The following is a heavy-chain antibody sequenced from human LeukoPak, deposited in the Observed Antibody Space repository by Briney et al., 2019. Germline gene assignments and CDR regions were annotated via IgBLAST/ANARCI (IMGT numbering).Heavy chain of an antibody. CDR3: ASRTRYCSSTSCYTWFDY. D-gene: IGHD2-2*02. Sequence: GGSLRLSCAASGFTFSSYAMSWVRQAPGKGLEWVSAISGSGGSTYYADSVKGRFTISRDNSKNTLYLQMNSLRAADTAVYYCASRTRYCSSTSCYTWFDYWGQATLVSVSS. V-gene: IGHV3-23*01. CDR1: GFTFSSYA. J-gene: IGHJ4*02. CDR2: ISGSGGST.